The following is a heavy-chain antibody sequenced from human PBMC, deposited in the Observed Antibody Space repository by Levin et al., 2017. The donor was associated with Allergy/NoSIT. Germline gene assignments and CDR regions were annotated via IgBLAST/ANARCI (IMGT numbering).Heavy chain of an antibody. CDR2: IYYSGST. CDR1: GGSFSSSSYY. J-gene: IGHJ4*02. D-gene: IGHD6-19*01. Sequence: SETLSLTCTVSGGSFSSSSYYWGWIRQPPGKGLEWIGSIYYSGSTYYNPSLKSRVTISVDTSKNQFSLKLSSVTAADTAVYYCARIGANPIAVAVFDYWGQGTLVTVSS. CDR3: ARIGANPIAVAVFDY. V-gene: IGHV4-39*07.